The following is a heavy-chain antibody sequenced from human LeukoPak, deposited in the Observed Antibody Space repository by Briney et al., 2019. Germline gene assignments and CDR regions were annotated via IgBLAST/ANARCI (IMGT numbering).Heavy chain of an antibody. J-gene: IGHJ4*02. Sequence: SVKVSCKASGGTFSSYAISWVRQAPGQGLEWMGGIIPSFGTANYAQKFPGRGTITADKATSTAYMDLSSLRSQDTAVYYCARDLSGVALGYWGQGTLVTVSS. CDR2: IIPSFGTA. V-gene: IGHV1-69*06. D-gene: IGHD3-10*01. CDR3: ARDLSGVALGY. CDR1: GGTFSSYA.